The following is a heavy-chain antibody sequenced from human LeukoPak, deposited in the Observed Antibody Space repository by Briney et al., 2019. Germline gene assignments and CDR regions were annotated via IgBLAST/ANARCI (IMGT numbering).Heavy chain of an antibody. V-gene: IGHV3-48*03. CDR1: GFTFSSYG. CDR3: ARAGSWEFDY. D-gene: IGHD1-26*01. Sequence: GGSLRLSCAASGFTFSSYGMNWVRQAPGKGLEWVSYISGSGNTMYYADSVKGRFTISRDNAKNSLYLQMNSLRAEDTAVYYCARAGSWEFDYWGQGTLVTVSS. CDR2: ISGSGNTM. J-gene: IGHJ4*02.